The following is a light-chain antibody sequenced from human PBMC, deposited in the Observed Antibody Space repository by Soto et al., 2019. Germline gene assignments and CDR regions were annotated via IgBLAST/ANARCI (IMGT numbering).Light chain of an antibody. CDR2: KAS. J-gene: IGKJ1*01. Sequence: DIQMTQSPSTLSASVGDRVTITCRASQSTSRWVAWYQQKPGKAPNLLIQKASSLESGVPSRFSGSGSGTEFTLTISSLQSDDFATYYCHQYKSYPWTFGQGTKVEIK. V-gene: IGKV1-5*03. CDR1: QSTSRW. CDR3: HQYKSYPWT.